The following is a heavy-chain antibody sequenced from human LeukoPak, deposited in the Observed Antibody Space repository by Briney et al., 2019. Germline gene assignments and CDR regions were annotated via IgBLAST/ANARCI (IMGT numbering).Heavy chain of an antibody. J-gene: IGHJ6*03. V-gene: IGHV1-69*05. CDR1: GGTFSSYA. CDR3: ARGDSVIVGATRYYYYMDV. CDR2: IIPIFGTA. Sequence: GASVKVSCKASGGTFSSYAISWVRQAPGQGLEWMGRIIPIFGTANYAQKFQGRVTITTDESTSTAYMELSSLRSEDTAVYYCARGDSVIVGATRYYYYMDVWGKGTTVTVSS. D-gene: IGHD1-26*01.